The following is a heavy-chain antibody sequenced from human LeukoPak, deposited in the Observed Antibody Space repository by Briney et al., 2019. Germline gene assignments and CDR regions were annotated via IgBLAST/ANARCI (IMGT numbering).Heavy chain of an antibody. Sequence: GGSLRLSCAASGFTFSSYAMHWVRQAPGKGLEWVAVISYDGSNKYYADSVKGRFTISRDNSKNTLYLQMNSLRAEDTAVYYCARDPSSGWYGDYWGQGTLVTVSS. V-gene: IGHV3-30-3*01. CDR3: ARDPSSGWYGDY. D-gene: IGHD6-19*01. CDR1: GFTFSSYA. J-gene: IGHJ4*02. CDR2: ISYDGSNK.